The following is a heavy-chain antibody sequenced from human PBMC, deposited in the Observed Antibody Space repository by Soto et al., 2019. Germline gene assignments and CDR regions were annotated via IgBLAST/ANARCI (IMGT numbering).Heavy chain of an antibody. D-gene: IGHD5-18*01. CDR3: ARDHPHSYGVYYFDY. CDR2: IYSSGST. V-gene: IGHV4-59*01. Sequence: SETLSLTCAVSGGSISNYYWNWIRQSPGKGLEWIGYIYSSGSTHYNPSLQNRVTISIDTSKNQVSLKVNSVTAADTAVYYCARDHPHSYGVYYFDYWGQGTPVTVS. J-gene: IGHJ4*02. CDR1: GGSISNYY.